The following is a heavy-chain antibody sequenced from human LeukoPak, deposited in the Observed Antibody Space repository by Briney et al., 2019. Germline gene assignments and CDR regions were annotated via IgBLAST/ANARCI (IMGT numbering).Heavy chain of an antibody. V-gene: IGHV1-2*02. CDR2: INPNSGGT. CDR3: ARDPFRIVVVPAPTIPDDY. D-gene: IGHD2-2*01. J-gene: IGHJ4*02. CDR1: GYTFTGYY. Sequence: ASVKVSCKASGYTFTGYYMHWVRQAPGQGLEWMGWINPNSGGTNYAQKFQGRVTMTRDTSISTAYMELSRLRSDDTAVYYCARDPFRIVVVPAPTIPDDYWGLGTLVTVSS.